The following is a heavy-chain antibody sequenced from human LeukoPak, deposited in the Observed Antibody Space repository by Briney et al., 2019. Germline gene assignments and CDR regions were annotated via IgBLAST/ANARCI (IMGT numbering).Heavy chain of an antibody. Sequence: ASVKVSCKASGYTFTCYYMHWVGQAPGQGREWMGWINPNSGGTNYAQKFQGRVTMTRDTSISTAYMELSRLRSDDTAVYYCARAVLRFLEWSVSINYFDYWGQGTLVTVSS. J-gene: IGHJ4*02. V-gene: IGHV1-2*02. CDR2: INPNSGGT. CDR1: GYTFTCYY. CDR3: ARAVLRFLEWSVSINYFDY. D-gene: IGHD3-3*01.